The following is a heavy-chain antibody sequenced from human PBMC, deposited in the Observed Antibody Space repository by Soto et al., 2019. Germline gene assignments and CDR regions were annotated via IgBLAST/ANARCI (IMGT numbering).Heavy chain of an antibody. CDR1: GFTFSTSA. J-gene: IGHJ4*02. V-gene: IGHV3-23*01. D-gene: IGHD2-2*01. CDR3: AKVWGEDVYCSRTSCLYYFHH. CDR2: ISDSGRT. Sequence: EVQLLESGGGLVQPGGSLRLSCAASGFTFSTSAMGWVRQAPGKGLEWVSTISDSGRTYYAESVKGRFTISRDNSKNTLYLQMNSLRAEDTAVFYCAKVWGEDVYCSRTSCLYYFHHWGQGTLVTVSS.